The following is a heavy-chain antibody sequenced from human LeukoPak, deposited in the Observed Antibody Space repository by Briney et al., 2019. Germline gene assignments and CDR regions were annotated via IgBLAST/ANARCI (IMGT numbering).Heavy chain of an antibody. CDR3: ARDVISNADYGMDV. CDR1: GGSISSYY. CDR2: IYYSGST. J-gene: IGHJ6*02. Sequence: SETLSLTCTVPGGSISSYYWSWIRQPPGKGLEWIGYIYYSGSTNYNPSLKSRVTISVDTSKNQFSLKLSSVTAADTAVYYCARDVISNADYGMDVWGQGTTVTVSS. D-gene: IGHD1-1*01. V-gene: IGHV4-59*01.